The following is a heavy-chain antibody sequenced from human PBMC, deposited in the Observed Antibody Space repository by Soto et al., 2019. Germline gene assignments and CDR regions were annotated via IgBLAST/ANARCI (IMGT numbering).Heavy chain of an antibody. CDR1: GFTFSDYY. D-gene: IGHD2-2*01. J-gene: IGHJ3*02. CDR3: AKDMEDIVLVPAASPVAFDI. V-gene: IGHV3-11*01. Sequence: GGSLRLSCAASGFTFSDYYMSWIRQAPGKGLEWVSYISSSGSTIYYADSVKGRFTISRDNAKNSLYLQMNSLRAEDTALYYYAKDMEDIVLVPAASPVAFDIWGQGTMVTVSS. CDR2: ISSSGSTI.